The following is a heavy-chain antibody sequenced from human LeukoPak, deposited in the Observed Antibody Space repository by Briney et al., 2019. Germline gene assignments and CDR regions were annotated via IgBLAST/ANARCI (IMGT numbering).Heavy chain of an antibody. Sequence: SETLSLTCAVYGGSFSGYYWSWIRQPPGKGLEWIGEINHSGSTNYNPSLKSRVTISVDTSKNQFSLKLSSVTAADTAVHYCASLTRGYWGQGTLVTVSS. D-gene: IGHD1-14*01. CDR3: ASLTRGY. CDR2: INHSGST. V-gene: IGHV4-34*01. J-gene: IGHJ4*02. CDR1: GGSFSGYY.